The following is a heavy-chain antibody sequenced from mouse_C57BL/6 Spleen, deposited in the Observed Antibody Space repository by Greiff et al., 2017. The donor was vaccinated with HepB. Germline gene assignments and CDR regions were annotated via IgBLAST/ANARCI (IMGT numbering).Heavy chain of an antibody. J-gene: IGHJ4*01. V-gene: IGHV1-80*01. CDR1: GYAFSSYW. CDR2: IYPGDGDT. D-gene: IGHD1-1*02. Sequence: VKLVESGAELVKPGASVKISCKASGYAFSSYWMNWVKQRPGKGLEWIGQIYPGDGDTNYNGKFKGKATLTADKSSSTAYMQLSSLTSEDSAVYFCARWGGSYAMDYWGQGTSVTVSS. CDR3: ARWGGSYAMDY.